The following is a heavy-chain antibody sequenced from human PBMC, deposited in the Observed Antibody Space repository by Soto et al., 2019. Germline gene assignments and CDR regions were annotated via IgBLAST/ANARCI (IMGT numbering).Heavy chain of an antibody. CDR1: GGSISNYY. CDR2: IYSSGST. CDR3: ARVPGP. V-gene: IGHV4-59*01. Sequence: SSETLSLTCTVSGGSISNYYWNWIRQSPGKGLEWIGYIYSSGSTHYNPSLQNRVTISIDTSKNQVSLNVNSVTAADTAVYYCARVPGPWGQGTLVTVSS. J-gene: IGHJ5*02.